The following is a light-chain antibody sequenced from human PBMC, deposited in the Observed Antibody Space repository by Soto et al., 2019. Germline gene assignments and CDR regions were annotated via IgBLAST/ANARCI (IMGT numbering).Light chain of an antibody. CDR1: HSVSSY. CDR2: GAS. J-gene: IGKJ1*01. Sequence: EIVLTQSPGTLSFSPGEGATLSCRASHSVSSYYLAWYQQKPGQAPRLLIYGASTRATRIPARFSGSGSGTEFTLTISSLQSEDFAVYYCQQYNNWPWTFGQGTKVDIK. CDR3: QQYNNWPWT. V-gene: IGKV3-15*01.